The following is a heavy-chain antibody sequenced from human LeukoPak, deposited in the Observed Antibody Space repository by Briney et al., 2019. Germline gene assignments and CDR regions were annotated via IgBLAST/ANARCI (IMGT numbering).Heavy chain of an antibody. CDR3: AKAVRVGATSLGDY. CDR1: GFTFSSYG. CDR2: IRYDGSNK. D-gene: IGHD1-26*01. J-gene: IGHJ4*02. Sequence: PGGSLRLSCAASGFTFSSYGMHWVRQAPGKGLEWVAFIRYDGSNKYYADSVKGRFTISRDNSKDTRYLQMNSLRAEDTAVYYCAKAVRVGATSLGDYWGQGTLVTVSS. V-gene: IGHV3-30*02.